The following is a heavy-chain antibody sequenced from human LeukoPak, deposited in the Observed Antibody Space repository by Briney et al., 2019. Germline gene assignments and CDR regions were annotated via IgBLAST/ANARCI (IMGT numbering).Heavy chain of an antibody. Sequence: SETLSLTCAVYGGSFSGYYWSWIRQPPGKGLEWIGEINHSGSTNYNPSLKSRVTISVDTSKNQFSLKLSSVTAADTAVYYCASRGVPRYYYYGVDVWGQGTTVTVSS. J-gene: IGHJ6*02. D-gene: IGHD3-3*01. CDR1: GGSFSGYY. V-gene: IGHV4-34*01. CDR2: INHSGST. CDR3: ASRGVPRYYYYGVDV.